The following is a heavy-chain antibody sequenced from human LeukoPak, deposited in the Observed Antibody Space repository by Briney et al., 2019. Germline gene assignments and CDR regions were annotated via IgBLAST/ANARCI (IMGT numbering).Heavy chain of an antibody. J-gene: IGHJ4*02. V-gene: IGHV3-23*01. D-gene: IGHD6-25*01. CDR2: ISGSGGST. CDR3: AKGRIAAPGAPFDY. Sequence: GGSLRLSCAASGSTFSSYAMSWVRQAPGKGLEWVSAISGSGGSTYYADSVKGRFTISRDNSKNTLYLQMNRLRAEDTAVYYCAKGRIAAPGAPFDYWGQGTLVTVSS. CDR1: GSTFSSYA.